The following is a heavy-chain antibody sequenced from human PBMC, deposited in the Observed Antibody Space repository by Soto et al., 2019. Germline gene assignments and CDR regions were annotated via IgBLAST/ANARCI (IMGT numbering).Heavy chain of an antibody. CDR3: ARDIVVVRGVAFDI. D-gene: IGHD2-15*01. V-gene: IGHV1-2*04. CDR2: INPNSGGT. CDR1: GYTFTGYY. Sequence: ASVKVSCKASGYTFTGYYMHWVRQAPGQGLEWMGWINPNSGGTNYAQKLQGWVTMTRDTSTSTAYMELSSLRSDDTAVYYCARDIVVVRGVAFDIWGQGTMVTVSS. J-gene: IGHJ3*02.